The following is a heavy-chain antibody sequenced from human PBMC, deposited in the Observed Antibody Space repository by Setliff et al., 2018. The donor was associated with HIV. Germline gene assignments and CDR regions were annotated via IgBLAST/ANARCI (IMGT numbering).Heavy chain of an antibody. J-gene: IGHJ6*03. CDR2: ISGGSTSHM. Sequence: GGSLRLSCAASGFTFSDHYMGWIRQAPGKGLEWVSYISGGSTSHMNYADSVKGRFTISRDNAKSSLYLQMSSLTADDTAAYYCARARRDASGYWGHFFYYMDVWGKGTTVTVSS. CDR1: GFTFSDHY. V-gene: IGHV3-11*05. CDR3: ARARRDASGYWGHFFYYMDV. D-gene: IGHD3-22*01.